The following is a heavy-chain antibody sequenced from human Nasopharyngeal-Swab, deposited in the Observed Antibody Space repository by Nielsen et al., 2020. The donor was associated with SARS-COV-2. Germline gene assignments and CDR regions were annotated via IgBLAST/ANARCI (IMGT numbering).Heavy chain of an antibody. Sequence: GESLKISCAASGFTFSDYYMKWIRQAPGQGLEWVSYISSSGNTIYYADSVQGRFTISRDNAKNSLYLQMNSLRVEDTAVYYCATDAPGSGFALDTWGQGTMVTVLS. CDR1: GFTFSDYY. J-gene: IGHJ3*02. CDR3: ATDAPGSGFALDT. V-gene: IGHV3-11*04. D-gene: IGHD3-22*01. CDR2: ISSSGNTI.